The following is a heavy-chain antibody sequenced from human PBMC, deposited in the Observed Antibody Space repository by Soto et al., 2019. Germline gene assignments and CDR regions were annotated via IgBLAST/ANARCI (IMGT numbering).Heavy chain of an antibody. V-gene: IGHV4-30-2*01. CDR1: GGSFSSGSHT. D-gene: IGHD3-10*01. Sequence: QLLLQESGSGLVRPSQTLSLTCEVSGGSFSSGSHTWNWIRQPPGKGLEWIGYVYHTGSASYNPSLNNRVTMSVDKSKNQFSLKLTSVTAADTAVYYWARDRMVRGWIDPWGQGILVTVSS. CDR2: VYHTGSA. CDR3: ARDRMVRGWIDP. J-gene: IGHJ5*02.